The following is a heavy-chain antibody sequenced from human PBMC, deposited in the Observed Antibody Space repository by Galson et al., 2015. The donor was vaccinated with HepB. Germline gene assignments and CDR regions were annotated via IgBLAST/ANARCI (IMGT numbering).Heavy chain of an antibody. Sequence: SLRLSCAASGFTFSSYAMRWVRQAPGKGLEWVSALSGSGGSAYYADSVKGRFTISRDNSKNTLYLQMNSLRAEDTAVYYCAKERGYSSGWYSSRGYWGQGTVVTVSA. J-gene: IGHJ4*02. V-gene: IGHV3-23*01. CDR2: LSGSGGSA. CDR1: GFTFSSYA. CDR3: AKERGYSSGWYSSRGY. D-gene: IGHD6-19*01.